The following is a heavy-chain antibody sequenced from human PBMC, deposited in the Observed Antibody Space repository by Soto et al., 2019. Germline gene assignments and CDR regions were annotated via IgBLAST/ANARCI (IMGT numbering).Heavy chain of an antibody. J-gene: IGHJ4*02. D-gene: IGHD2-15*01. CDR2: ISVSGGST. Sequence: EVQLLESGGGLVQPGGSLRLSCAASGFTFSSYAMSWVRQAPGKGLAWVSGISVSGGSTYYADCVKGRFTISRDNSQNKLYLQTNSLRAEDTAVHSCASNTRYDPPHYWGQGTLVTVSS. CDR1: GFTFSSYA. CDR3: ASNTRYDPPHY. V-gene: IGHV3-23*01.